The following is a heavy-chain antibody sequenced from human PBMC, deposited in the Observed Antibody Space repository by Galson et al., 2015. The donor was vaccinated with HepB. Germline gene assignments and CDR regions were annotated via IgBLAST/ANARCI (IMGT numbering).Heavy chain of an antibody. V-gene: IGHV3-33*01. D-gene: IGHD6-13*01. CDR2: IWYDGSNK. Sequence: SLRLSCAASGFTFSSYGMHWVRQAPGKGLEWVAVIWYDGSNKYYADSVKGRFTISRDNSKNTLYLQMNSLRAEDTAVYYCARGSKRNPAGNIAAAGRRGDNWFDPWGQGTLVTVSS. J-gene: IGHJ5*02. CDR1: GFTFSSYG. CDR3: ARGSKRNPAGNIAAAGRRGDNWFDP.